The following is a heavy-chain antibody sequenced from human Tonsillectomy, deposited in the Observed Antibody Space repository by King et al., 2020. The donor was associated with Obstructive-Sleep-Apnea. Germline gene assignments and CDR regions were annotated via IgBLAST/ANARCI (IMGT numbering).Heavy chain of an antibody. V-gene: IGHV1-2*02. CDR1: GYTFTGFY. D-gene: IGHD3-22*01. CDR2: IDPHSGGT. J-gene: IGHJ4*02. Sequence: VQLVESGAEVKKPGASVKVSCKPSGYTFTGFYIHWVRQAPGQGLEWMGWIDPHSGGTIYAQKFQGRVTLTRDTSISTAYMALSRLRSDDTAVYYCARVVVVHYDSSGYLYWGQGTLVTVSS. CDR3: ARVVVVHYDSSGYLY.